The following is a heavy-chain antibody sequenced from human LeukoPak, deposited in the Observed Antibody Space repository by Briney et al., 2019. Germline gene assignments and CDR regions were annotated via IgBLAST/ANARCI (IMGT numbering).Heavy chain of an antibody. CDR2: FDPEDGET. D-gene: IGHD1-26*01. Sequence: ASVKVSCKVSGYTLTELSMRWVRQAPGKGLEWMGSFDPEDGETIYAQKFQGRVTMTEDTSTDTAYMELSSLRSEDTAVYYCATVLGGSYFFDYWGQGTLVTVSS. J-gene: IGHJ4*02. CDR3: ATVLGGSYFFDY. V-gene: IGHV1-24*01. CDR1: GYTLTELS.